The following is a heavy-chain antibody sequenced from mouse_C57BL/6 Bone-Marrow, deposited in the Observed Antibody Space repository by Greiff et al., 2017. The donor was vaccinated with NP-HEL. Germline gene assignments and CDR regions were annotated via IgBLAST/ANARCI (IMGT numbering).Heavy chain of an antibody. V-gene: IGHV2-9-1*01. CDR2: IWTGGGT. Sequence: VQRVESGPGLVAPSQSLSITCTVSGFSLTSYAISWVRQPPGKGLEWLGVIWTGGGTNYNSALKSRLSISKDNSKSQVFLKMNSLQTDDTARYYCARNDDSNYHYYAMDYWGQGTSVTVSS. D-gene: IGHD2-5*01. CDR1: GFSLTSYA. J-gene: IGHJ4*01. CDR3: ARNDDSNYHYYAMDY.